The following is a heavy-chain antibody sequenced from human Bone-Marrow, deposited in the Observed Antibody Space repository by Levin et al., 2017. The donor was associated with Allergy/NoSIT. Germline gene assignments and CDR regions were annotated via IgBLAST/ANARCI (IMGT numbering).Heavy chain of an antibody. CDR3: ARDQNYYDSSGYYGVDY. CDR2: ISSSSSYI. D-gene: IGHD3-22*01. J-gene: IGHJ4*02. Sequence: GGSLRLSCAASGFTFSSYSMNWVRQAPGKGLEWVSSISSSSSYIYYADSVKGRFTISRDNAKNSLYLQMNSLRAEDTAVYYCARDQNYYDSSGYYGVDYWGQGTLVTVSS. CDR1: GFTFSSYS. V-gene: IGHV3-21*01.